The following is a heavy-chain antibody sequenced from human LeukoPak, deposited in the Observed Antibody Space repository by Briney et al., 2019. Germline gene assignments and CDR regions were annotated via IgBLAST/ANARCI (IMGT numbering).Heavy chain of an antibody. D-gene: IGHD3-9*01. V-gene: IGHV3-23*01. CDR1: GFTFSSYA. CDR3: AKYYDILTGYYEGYYFDY. J-gene: IGHJ4*02. CDR2: INTGGGST. Sequence: GGSLRLSCAASGFTFSSYAMSWVRQAPGKGLEWVSTINTGGGSTYYADSVKGRFTISRDNSKNTLYLQMNSLRAEDTAVYYCAKYYDILTGYYEGYYFDYWGQGTLVTVSS.